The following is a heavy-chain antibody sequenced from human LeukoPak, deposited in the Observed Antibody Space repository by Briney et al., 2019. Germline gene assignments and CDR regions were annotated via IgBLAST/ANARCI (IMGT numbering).Heavy chain of an antibody. CDR1: GFTFSIYG. D-gene: IGHD6-13*01. CDR2: ITGSGGNT. Sequence: PGGSLRLSCAASGFTFSIYGMTWVRQAPGKGLERVSGITGSGGNTYYADSVKGRFTISRDNSKNTLYLQMNSLRAEDTAVYYCAKGMAATGTWYFDLWGRGTLVTVSS. J-gene: IGHJ2*01. CDR3: AKGMAATGTWYFDL. V-gene: IGHV3-23*01.